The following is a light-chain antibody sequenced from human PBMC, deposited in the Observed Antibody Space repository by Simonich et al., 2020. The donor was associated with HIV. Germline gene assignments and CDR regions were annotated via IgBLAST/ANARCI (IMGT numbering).Light chain of an antibody. J-gene: IGKJ5*01. V-gene: IGKV4-1*01. CDR3: QQYYSTPIT. CDR2: WAS. Sequence: DIVMTQSPDSLAVSLGERATINCKSSQSVLYSSNNNNYLAWYQQKPGQPPNLLIYWASTREPGVPDRFSGSGSGTDFTLTISSLQAEDVAVYYCQQYYSTPITFGQGTRLEIK. CDR1: QSVLYSSNNNNY.